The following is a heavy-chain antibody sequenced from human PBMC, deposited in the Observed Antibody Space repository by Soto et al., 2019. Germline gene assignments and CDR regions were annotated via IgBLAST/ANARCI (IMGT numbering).Heavy chain of an antibody. CDR2: VRDKANGYTT. J-gene: IGHJ4*02. V-gene: IGHV3-72*01. CDR1: GFIFSDHY. Sequence: EVQLVESGGGLVEPGGSLRLSCAASGFIFSDHYMDWVRQAPGKGLEWIGRVRDKANGYTTEYAASVRGRFTVSRDDSKNSLALQMNSLQIEDTAMYYCVRNLASGGTYYIDYWGQGTLVTVSS. CDR3: VRNLASGGTYYIDY. D-gene: IGHD1-26*01.